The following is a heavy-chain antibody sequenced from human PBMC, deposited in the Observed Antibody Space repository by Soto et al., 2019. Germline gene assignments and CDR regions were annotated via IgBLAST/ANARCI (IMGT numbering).Heavy chain of an antibody. CDR3: ATHYYDSSGYDYRGAFDI. CDR2: IIPIFGTA. Sequence: QVQLVQSGAEVKKPGSSVKVSCKASGGTFSSYAISWVRQAPGQGLEWMGGIIPIFGTANYAQKFQGRVTITADKFTSTAYMDLSSLRSEDTAVYYCATHYYDSSGYDYRGAFDIWGQGTMVTVSS. V-gene: IGHV1-69*06. D-gene: IGHD3-22*01. CDR1: GGTFSSYA. J-gene: IGHJ3*02.